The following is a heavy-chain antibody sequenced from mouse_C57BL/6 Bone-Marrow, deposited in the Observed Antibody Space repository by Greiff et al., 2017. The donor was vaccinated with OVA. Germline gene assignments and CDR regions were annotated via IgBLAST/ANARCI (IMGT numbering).Heavy chain of an antibody. CDR1: GYTFTSYW. Sequence: QVQLQQPGAELVKPGASVKLSCKASGYTFTSYWMHWVKQRPGQGLEWIGMIHPSSGSTNYNEKFESKATLTVDKSSSTAYMQLSSLTSEDSAVYYCARSRGIYYYGSSLAWFAYWGQGTLVTVSA. CDR3: ARSRGIYYYGSSLAWFAY. D-gene: IGHD1-1*01. CDR2: IHPSSGST. V-gene: IGHV1-64*01. J-gene: IGHJ3*01.